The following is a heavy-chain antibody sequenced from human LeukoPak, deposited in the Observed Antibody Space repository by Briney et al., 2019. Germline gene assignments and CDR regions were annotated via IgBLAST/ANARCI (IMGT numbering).Heavy chain of an antibody. V-gene: IGHV2-5*02. Sequence: ESGPTLVNPTQTLTLTCTFSGFSLSTHGLGVGWVRQPPGEALEWLAVVYSDNNKRYSPSLESRLTITKGTSENQVVLTMTNMDPMDTATYYCTHRRAAARPNYYDFWGQGILVTVSS. CDR2: VYSDNNK. CDR1: GFSLSTHGLG. J-gene: IGHJ4*02. D-gene: IGHD6-6*01. CDR3: THRRAAARPNYYDF.